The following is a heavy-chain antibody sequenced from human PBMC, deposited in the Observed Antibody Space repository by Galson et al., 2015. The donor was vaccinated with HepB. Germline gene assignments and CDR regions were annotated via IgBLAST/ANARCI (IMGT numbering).Heavy chain of an antibody. J-gene: IGHJ4*02. V-gene: IGHV1-18*01. D-gene: IGHD6-13*01. Sequence: QSGAEVKKPGASVKVSCKTSGYTFTNYGISWVRQAPGQGLEWMGWISAYNGDTNYAQKLQGRVTMTTDTSTSTAHMELRSLISDDTAVYYCARLGEAAGFLQYWGQGTLVTVSS. CDR2: ISAYNGDT. CDR1: GYTFTNYG. CDR3: ARLGEAAGFLQY.